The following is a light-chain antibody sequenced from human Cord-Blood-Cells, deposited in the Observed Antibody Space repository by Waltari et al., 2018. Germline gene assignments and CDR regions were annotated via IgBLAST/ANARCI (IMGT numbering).Light chain of an antibody. CDR3: QQYNSYLFT. CDR1: QSISSW. CDR2: DAS. Sequence: IHMTHSPSTLSASVGNKLTIPCRASQSISSWLAWYQQKPGKSPQRLIYDASSVESGVPSRFSGSGSGTEFTLTISSLQPDDFATYYCQQYNSYLFTFGPGTKVDIK. J-gene: IGKJ3*01. V-gene: IGKV1-5*01.